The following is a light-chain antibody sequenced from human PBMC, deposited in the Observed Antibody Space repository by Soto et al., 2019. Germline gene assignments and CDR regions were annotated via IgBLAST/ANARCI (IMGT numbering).Light chain of an antibody. CDR1: QSISSSY. Sequence: EIVLTQSPGTLSLSPGERATLSCRASQSISSSYLAWYHQKPGQAPRLLVYGASRRATGIPDRFSGSGSGTDFTIHISILEPADLALYYCHPYGSSRFTFCPGTPVDIQ. V-gene: IGKV3-20*01. CDR3: HPYGSSRFT. CDR2: GAS. J-gene: IGKJ3*01.